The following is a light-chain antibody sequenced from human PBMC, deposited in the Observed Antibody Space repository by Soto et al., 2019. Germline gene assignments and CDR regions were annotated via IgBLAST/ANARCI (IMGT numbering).Light chain of an antibody. J-gene: IGKJ4*01. CDR2: DAS. CDR3: QQRSDWPLT. CDR1: QSVSGF. Sequence: EIVLTQSPATLSLSPGKRATLSCRASQSVSGFLAWYQQKPGQTPRLLIYDASNRATGIPARFSGSGSGTDFTLSISSLEPEDFAIYYCQQRSDWPLTFGGGTKVEIK. V-gene: IGKV3-11*01.